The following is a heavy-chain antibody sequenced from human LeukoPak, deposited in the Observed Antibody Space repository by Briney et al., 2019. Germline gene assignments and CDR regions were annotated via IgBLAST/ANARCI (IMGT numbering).Heavy chain of an antibody. CDR3: ATKRGYIYGYFDY. CDR1: GGTFSSYA. Sequence: SLTLSCTASGGTFSSYAISWVRQAPGQGLEWMGRIIHILGIANYAQKFQGRVTNTADKSTGTAYMERSSRRSEDTAVYYCATKRGYIYGYFDYWGQGTLVTVST. D-gene: IGHD5-18*01. J-gene: IGHJ4*02. V-gene: IGHV1-69*04. CDR2: IIHILGIA.